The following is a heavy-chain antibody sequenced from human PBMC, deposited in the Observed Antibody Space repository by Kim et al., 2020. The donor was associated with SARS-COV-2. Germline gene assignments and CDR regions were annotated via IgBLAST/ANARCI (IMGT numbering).Heavy chain of an antibody. CDR3: ARRGYYGSGTYNWFDP. CDR1: GFTFSSYS. Sequence: GGSLRLSCAASGFTFSSYSMNWVRQAPGKGLEWVSYISSSSSTIYYADSVKGRFTISRDNAKNSLYLQMNSLRAEDTAVYYCARRGYYGSGTYNWFDPWGQGTLAT. CDR2: ISSSSSTI. V-gene: IGHV3-48*01. J-gene: IGHJ5*02. D-gene: IGHD3-10*01.